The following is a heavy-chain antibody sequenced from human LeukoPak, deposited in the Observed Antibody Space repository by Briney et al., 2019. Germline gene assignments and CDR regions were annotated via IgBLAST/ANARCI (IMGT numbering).Heavy chain of an antibody. J-gene: IGHJ4*02. CDR3: ARHPSAAGTKGGFDH. CDR1: GGSMNSGSFY. V-gene: IGHV4-61*02. D-gene: IGHD6-13*01. Sequence: SQTLSLTCTVSGGSMNSGSFYWSWIRQPAGKGLEWLGRIYTNGITNYDPSLRGRVTMSVDTSKNQFSLKLSSVTAADTAVYYCARHPSAAGTKGGFDHWGQGTLVTVSS. CDR2: IYTNGIT.